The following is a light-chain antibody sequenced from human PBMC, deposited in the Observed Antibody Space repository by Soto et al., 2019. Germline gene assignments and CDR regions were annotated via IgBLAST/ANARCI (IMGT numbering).Light chain of an antibody. Sequence: DIQITQSPSSVSASVGDRVTVTCRASQNVSTWLTWYQQTPGKAPNLLIYGASTLQRGVPSRLSGSGSGTEVTLTIISLQPEDFAMYFCQQGSRFPLKFGPGTKV. CDR3: QQGSRFPLK. CDR2: GAS. V-gene: IGKV1-12*01. CDR1: QNVSTW. J-gene: IGKJ4*02.